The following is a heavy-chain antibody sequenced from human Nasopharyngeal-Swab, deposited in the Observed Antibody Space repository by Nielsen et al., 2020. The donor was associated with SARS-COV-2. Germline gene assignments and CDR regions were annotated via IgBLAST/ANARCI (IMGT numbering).Heavy chain of an antibody. CDR2: ISYDGSNK. J-gene: IGHJ4*02. CDR1: GFTFSSYG. CDR3: AKDRGAPDY. V-gene: IGHV3-30*18. D-gene: IGHD1-26*01. Sequence: GGSLRLSCAASGFTFSSYGMHWVRQAPGKGLEWVAVISYDGSNKYYADSVKGRFTISRDNSKNTRYLQMNSLSAEDTAVYYCAKDRGAPDYWGQGTLVTVSS.